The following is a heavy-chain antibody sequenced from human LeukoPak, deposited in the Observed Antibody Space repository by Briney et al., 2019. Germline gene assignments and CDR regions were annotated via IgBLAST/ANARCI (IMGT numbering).Heavy chain of an antibody. Sequence: GESLKISCKGSGYSFTSYWIGWVRQMPGKGLEWMGIIYPGDSETRYSPSFQGQVTISADKSISTAYLQWSSLKASDTAMYCARLGSRHGYNWGDLWGQGTLVSVSS. CDR2: IYPGDSET. CDR3: ARLGSRHGYNWGDL. V-gene: IGHV5-51*01. J-gene: IGHJ5*02. CDR1: GYSFTSYW. D-gene: IGHD5-24*01.